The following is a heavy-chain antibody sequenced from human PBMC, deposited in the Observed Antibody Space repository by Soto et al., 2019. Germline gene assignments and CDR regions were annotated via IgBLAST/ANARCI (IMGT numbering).Heavy chain of an antibody. CDR1: DDSIRSSDYS. Sequence: QLQLQESGPGLVKPSETLSLTCTVSDDSIRSSDYSWGWIRQPPGKGLEWIATVAYSGSTHYSPSLKSRATISIDTSKPHFSLKLTSVTAADTAVYYCASQGAGDSDSRGYYHALFDTCGQGILVTVSS. CDR3: ASQGAGDSDSRGYYHALFDT. CDR2: VAYSGST. D-gene: IGHD3-22*01. J-gene: IGHJ4*02. V-gene: IGHV4-39*02.